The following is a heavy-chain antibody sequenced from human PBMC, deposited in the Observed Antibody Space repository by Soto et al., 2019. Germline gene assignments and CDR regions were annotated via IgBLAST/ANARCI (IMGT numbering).Heavy chain of an antibody. CDR3: ARVADHMVRGVIIPYYYMDV. J-gene: IGHJ6*03. D-gene: IGHD3-10*01. CDR2: IYYSGST. Sequence: PSETLSLTCTVSGGSISSYYWSWIRQPPGKGLEWIGYIYYSGSTNYNPSLKSRVTISVDTSKNQFSLKLSSVTAADTAVYYCARVADHMVRGVIIPYYYMDVWGKGTTVTVSS. V-gene: IGHV4-59*01. CDR1: GGSISSYY.